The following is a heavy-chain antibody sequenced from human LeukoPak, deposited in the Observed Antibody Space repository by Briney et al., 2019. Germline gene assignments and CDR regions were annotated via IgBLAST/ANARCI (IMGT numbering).Heavy chain of an antibody. CDR3: ARAARYCSSTSCRADFDY. Sequence: PSETLSLTCTVSGGSISSYYWSWIRQPPGKGLEWIGYIYYSGSTNYNPSLKSRVTMSVETSKNQFSLKLTSVTAADTAVYYCARAARYCSSTSCRADFDYWGQGALVTVSS. V-gene: IGHV4-59*12. J-gene: IGHJ4*02. CDR1: GGSISSYY. D-gene: IGHD2-2*01. CDR2: IYYSGST.